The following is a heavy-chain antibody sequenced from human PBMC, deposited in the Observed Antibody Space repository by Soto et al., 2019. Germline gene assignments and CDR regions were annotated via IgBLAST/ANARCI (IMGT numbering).Heavy chain of an antibody. J-gene: IGHJ6*02. CDR1: GVTVSSNY. Sequence: EVQLVETGGGLIQPGGSLRLSCAASGVTVSSNYMSLVRQAPGKGLEWVSVIYSGGSTYYADSVRGRFTISRDNSKNTLYLQMKSLRAEDTAVYYCARDPPATRHGMDVWGQGTTVTVSS. CDR2: IYSGGST. V-gene: IGHV3-53*02. CDR3: ARDPPATRHGMDV.